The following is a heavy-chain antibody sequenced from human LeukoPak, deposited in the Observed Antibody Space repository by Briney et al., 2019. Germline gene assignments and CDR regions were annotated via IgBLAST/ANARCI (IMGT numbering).Heavy chain of an antibody. Sequence: PSETLSLTCTVSVGSISSYYWSWIRQPPGRGLEWIGYIYYSGSTNYNPSLKSRVTIPVDTFKNQFSLKLSSVTAAETAVYYCARGPYYYMDVWGKGTTVTVSS. CDR3: ARGPYYYMDV. V-gene: IGHV4-59*01. J-gene: IGHJ6*03. CDR1: VGSISSYY. CDR2: IYYSGST.